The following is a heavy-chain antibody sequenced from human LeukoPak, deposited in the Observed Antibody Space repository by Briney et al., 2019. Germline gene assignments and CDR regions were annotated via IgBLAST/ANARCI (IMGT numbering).Heavy chain of an antibody. Sequence: GRSLRLSCTASGFTFGDHAMSWVRQAPGTGLEWVGFIRSKAYGGTTEYAASVKDRFTSSRDDSKSIAYLQMNSLKTEDTAVYYCIRGPIYLWLYHGMDVWGQGTTVIVSS. CDR2: IRSKAYGGTT. J-gene: IGHJ6*02. CDR3: IRGPIYLWLYHGMDV. D-gene: IGHD5-18*01. CDR1: GFTFGDHA. V-gene: IGHV3-49*04.